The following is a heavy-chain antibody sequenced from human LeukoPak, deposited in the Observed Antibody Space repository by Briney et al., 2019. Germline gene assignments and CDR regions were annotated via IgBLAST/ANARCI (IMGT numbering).Heavy chain of an antibody. D-gene: IGHD1-26*01. V-gene: IGHV1-2*02. CDR3: ARDSYSGSYYY. CDR2: INPNGGGT. CDR1: GYTFTGYY. Sequence: ASVRVSCKASGYTFTGYYMHWVRQAPGQGLEWVAWINPNGGGTNYAQQFQGRVTTSSDTSISTAYMELSSLKSDDTAVYYCARDSYSGSYYYWGQGTLVTVSS. J-gene: IGHJ4*02.